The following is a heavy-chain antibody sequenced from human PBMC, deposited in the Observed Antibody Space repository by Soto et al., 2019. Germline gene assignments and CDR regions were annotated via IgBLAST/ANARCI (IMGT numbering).Heavy chain of an antibody. CDR2: INSDGSST. Sequence: EVQLVESGGGLVQPGGSLRLSCAASGFTFSSYWMHWVRQAPGKGLVWVSRINSDGSSTSYADSVKGRFTISRDNAKNTLYRQMNSLRAEDTAVYYCARVGYCSSTSCSPANYYGMDVWGQGTTVTVSS. CDR1: GFTFSSYW. J-gene: IGHJ6*02. D-gene: IGHD2-2*01. CDR3: ARVGYCSSTSCSPANYYGMDV. V-gene: IGHV3-74*01.